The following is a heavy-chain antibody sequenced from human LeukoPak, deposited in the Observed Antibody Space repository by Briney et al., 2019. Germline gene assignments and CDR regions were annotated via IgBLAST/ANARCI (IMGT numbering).Heavy chain of an antibody. J-gene: IGHJ4*02. CDR3: ASSIAAAGTCY. Sequence: RGSLRLSCAASGFTFSSYAMHWVRQAPGKGLEGVAVVSYDGSNKYYADSVKGRFTISRDNSKNTVYLQMNSLRAEDTAVYYCASSIAAAGTCYWGQGTLVTVSS. V-gene: IGHV3-30-3*01. CDR1: GFTFSSYA. CDR2: VSYDGSNK. D-gene: IGHD6-13*01.